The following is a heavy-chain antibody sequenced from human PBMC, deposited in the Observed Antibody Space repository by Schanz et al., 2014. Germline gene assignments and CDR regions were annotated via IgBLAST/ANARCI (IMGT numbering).Heavy chain of an antibody. CDR2: ISSVGISK. V-gene: IGHV3-11*04. CDR3: ARSTSMYFLQ. J-gene: IGHJ1*01. Sequence: QVQLVESGGGLVQPGGSLRLSCAASGFTFSDYYMSWVRQAPGKGLEWVSYISSVGISKYYADPVKGRFTISRDNAKNTLYLQMNSLRAEDTAVYYCARSTSMYFLQWGQGTLVTVSS. CDR1: GFTFSDYY. D-gene: IGHD2-2*01.